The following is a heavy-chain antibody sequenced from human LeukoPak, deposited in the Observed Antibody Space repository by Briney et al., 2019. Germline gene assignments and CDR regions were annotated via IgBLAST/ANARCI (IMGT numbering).Heavy chain of an antibody. J-gene: IGHJ6*02. CDR2: IYHSGST. Sequence: SQTLSLTCAVSGGSISSGGYSWSWIRQPPGKGLEWIGYIYHSGSTYYNPSLKSRVTISVDRSKNQFSLKLSSVAAADTAVYYCATAPVDLWSGYYYYGMDVWGQGTTVTVSS. CDR1: GGSISSGGYS. V-gene: IGHV4-30-2*01. D-gene: IGHD3-3*01. CDR3: ATAPVDLWSGYYYYGMDV.